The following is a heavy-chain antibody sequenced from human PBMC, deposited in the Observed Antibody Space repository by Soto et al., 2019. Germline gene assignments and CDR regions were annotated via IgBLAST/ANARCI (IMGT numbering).Heavy chain of an antibody. CDR3: VKVIVEMATITPYYYYGMDV. CDR1: GFTFSSYA. V-gene: IGHV3-23*01. J-gene: IGHJ6*02. D-gene: IGHD5-12*01. CDR2: ISGSGGST. Sequence: GGSLRLSCAASGFTFSSYAMSWVRQAPGKGLEWVSAISGSGGSTYYADSVKGRFTISRDNSKNTLYLQMNSLRAEDTAVYYCVKVIVEMATITPYYYYGMDVWGQGTTVTVSS.